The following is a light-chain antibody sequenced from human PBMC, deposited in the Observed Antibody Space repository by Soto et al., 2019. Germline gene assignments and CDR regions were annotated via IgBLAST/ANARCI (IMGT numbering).Light chain of an antibody. CDR2: DAS. Sequence: DIQMTQYPSTLYSSVGDRVTITWGASQSISSWLAWYQQKPGKAPKLLIYDASILESGVPSRFSGSGSGTEFTLTISSLQTDDFATYYCQQYNTYMWTFGQGTKVDIK. CDR1: QSISSW. CDR3: QQYNTYMWT. J-gene: IGKJ1*01. V-gene: IGKV1-5*01.